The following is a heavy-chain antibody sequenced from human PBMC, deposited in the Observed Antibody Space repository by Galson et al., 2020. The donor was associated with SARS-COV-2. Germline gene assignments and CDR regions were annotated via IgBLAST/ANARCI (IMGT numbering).Heavy chain of an antibody. D-gene: IGHD3-10*01. V-gene: IGHV2-70*11. CDR3: ARMASYGSGSLGFDP. Sequence: SGPTLVKPTQTLTLTCTFSGFSLSTSGMCVSWIRQPPGKALEWLARIDWDDDKYYSTSLKTRLTISKDTSKNQVVLTMTNMDPVDTATYYCARMASYGSGSLGFDPWGQGTLVTVSS. CDR1: GFSLSTSGMC. CDR2: IDWDDDK. J-gene: IGHJ5*02.